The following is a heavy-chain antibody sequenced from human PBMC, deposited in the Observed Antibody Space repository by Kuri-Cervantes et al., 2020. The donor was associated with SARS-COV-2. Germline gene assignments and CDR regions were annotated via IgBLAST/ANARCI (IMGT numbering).Heavy chain of an antibody. CDR3: AGGLRWQQPHRNYYYYGMDV. D-gene: IGHD5-24*01. CDR2: INHSGST. J-gene: IGHJ6*02. Sequence: SQTLSLTCAVYGGSFSGYYWSWIRQPPGKGLEWIGEINHSGSTNYNPSLKSRVTISVDTSKNQFSLKLSSVTAADTAVYYCAGGLRWQQPHRNYYYYGMDVWGQGTTVTVSS. CDR1: GGSFSGYY. V-gene: IGHV4-34*01.